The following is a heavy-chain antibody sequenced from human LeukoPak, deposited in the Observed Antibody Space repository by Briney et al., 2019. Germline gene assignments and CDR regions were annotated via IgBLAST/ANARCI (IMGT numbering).Heavy chain of an antibody. D-gene: IGHD6-19*01. CDR1: GFTFSSNW. CDR3: ARDMQWLALEALDY. Sequence: GGSPRPSCEASGFTFSSNWMHWVSQAPGKVLICVSRINSDGSSASYADSVKGRFTISRDNAKNTVFLQMNSLRAEDTAVYYCARDMQWLALEALDYWGQGTLVTVSS. V-gene: IGHV3-74*01. CDR2: INSDGSSA. J-gene: IGHJ4*02.